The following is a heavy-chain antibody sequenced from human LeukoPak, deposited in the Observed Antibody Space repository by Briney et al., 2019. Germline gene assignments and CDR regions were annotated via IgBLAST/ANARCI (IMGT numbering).Heavy chain of an antibody. D-gene: IGHD2-8*01. J-gene: IGHJ5*02. CDR2: IYYSGST. V-gene: IGHV4-59*01. Sequence: SETLSLTCTVSGGSISSYYWSWIRQPPGKGLEWIGYIYYSGSTNYNPSLKSRVTISVDTSKNQFSLKLSSVTAADTAVYYCARVGDIVLTRFDPWGQGTLVTVSS. CDR3: ARVGDIVLTRFDP. CDR1: GGSISSYY.